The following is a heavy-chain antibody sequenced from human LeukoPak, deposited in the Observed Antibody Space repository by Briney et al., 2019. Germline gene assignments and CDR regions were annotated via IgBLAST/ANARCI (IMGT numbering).Heavy chain of an antibody. D-gene: IGHD3-10*01. CDR2: ISYDGSNK. CDR1: GFTFSSYA. Sequence: GRSLRLSCAASGFTFSSYAMHWVRQAPGKGLEWVAVISYDGSNKYYADSVKGRFSISRDNSKNTLYLQMNSLRAEDTAVYYCAKDHPGITMVRGVIINWGQGTLVTVSS. V-gene: IGHV3-30-3*01. J-gene: IGHJ4*02. CDR3: AKDHPGITMVRGVIIN.